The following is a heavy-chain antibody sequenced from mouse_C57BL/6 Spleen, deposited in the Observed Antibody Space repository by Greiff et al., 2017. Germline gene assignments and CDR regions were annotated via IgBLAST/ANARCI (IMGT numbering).Heavy chain of an antibody. CDR3: ARGYGYDEVFDY. CDR2: IYPGDGAT. J-gene: IGHJ2*01. CDR1: GYAFSSSW. D-gene: IGHD2-2*01. Sequence: QVHVKQSGPELVKPGASVKISCKASGYAFSSSWMNWVKQRPGKGLEWIGRIYPGDGATNYNGKFKGKATLTADKSSSTAYMQLSSLSSEDSAVYFSARGYGYDEVFDYWGQGTTLTVSS. V-gene: IGHV1-82*01.